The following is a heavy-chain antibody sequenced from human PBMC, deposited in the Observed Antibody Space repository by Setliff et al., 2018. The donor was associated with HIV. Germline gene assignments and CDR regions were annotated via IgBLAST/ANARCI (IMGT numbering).Heavy chain of an antibody. Sequence: PSETLSLTCNVSGASISSYYWTWIRQSPGNRLEWLGYITDSGNTNYNPSLRRRVTISADTSKNQVSLRLRSVTAADTAVYYCARDAPTVYANGWFDPWGQGTLVTVSS. D-gene: IGHD2-8*01. J-gene: IGHJ5*02. CDR2: ITDSGNT. CDR3: ARDAPTVYANGWFDP. V-gene: IGHV4-59*01. CDR1: GASISSYY.